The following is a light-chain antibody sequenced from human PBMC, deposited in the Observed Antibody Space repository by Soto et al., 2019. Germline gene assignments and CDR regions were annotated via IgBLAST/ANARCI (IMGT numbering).Light chain of an antibody. CDR2: DVT. CDR1: SSDVGGYNY. Sequence: QSVLTQPASVSGSPGQSITISCTGTSSDVGGYNYVSWYQQHPGKAPKLIIYDVTNRPSGVSNRFSGSKSGNTASLTISGLQAEDEADYYCDSYRTGTPVVFGGGTQLTVL. V-gene: IGLV2-14*03. J-gene: IGLJ2*01. CDR3: DSYRTGTPVV.